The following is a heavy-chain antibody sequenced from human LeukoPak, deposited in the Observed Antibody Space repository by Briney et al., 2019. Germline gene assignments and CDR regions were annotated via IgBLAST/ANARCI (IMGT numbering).Heavy chain of an antibody. CDR1: GGSMSSSRYY. CDR3: ARDRAYYYGSGSYEGDAFDI. CDR2: IYYSGNT. Sequence: SETLSLTCTVSGGSMSSSRYYWGWIRQPPGKGLQWIASIYYSGNTYSNPSLSSRVTMSIDTSKNQFSLKLNSVTAADTAVYYCARDRAYYYGSGSYEGDAFDIWGQGTMVTVSS. D-gene: IGHD3-10*01. V-gene: IGHV4-39*07. J-gene: IGHJ3*02.